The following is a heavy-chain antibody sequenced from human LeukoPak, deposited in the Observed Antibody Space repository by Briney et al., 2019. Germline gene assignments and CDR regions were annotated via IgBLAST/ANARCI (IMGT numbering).Heavy chain of an antibody. V-gene: IGHV3-7*01. D-gene: IGHD3-10*01. Sequence: GGSLRLSCAASGLTFSNFGMSWVRQAPGKGLERVAIIDQDGSQKHYVDSVKGRFTISRDNAKSSLYLQMNSLRAEDTAVYYCARATHYYGSGSYIGYWGQGTLVTVSS. CDR3: ARATHYYGSGSYIGY. J-gene: IGHJ4*02. CDR1: GLTFSNFG. CDR2: IDQDGSQK.